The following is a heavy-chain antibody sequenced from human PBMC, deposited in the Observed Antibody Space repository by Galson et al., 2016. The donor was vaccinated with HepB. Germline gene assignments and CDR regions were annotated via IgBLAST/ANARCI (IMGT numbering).Heavy chain of an antibody. CDR3: ARDWGSYLDY. CDR1: GFSFSSYG. CDR2: IWYDGSNK. Sequence: SLRLSCAASGFSFSSYGIHWVRQAPGKGLEWVAVIWYDGSNKFYADSVKGRFTVSRDNSRNTLFLQMNSLRADDTAVYYCARDWGSYLDYWGQGTLVTVSS. V-gene: IGHV3-33*01. D-gene: IGHD3-16*01. J-gene: IGHJ4*02.